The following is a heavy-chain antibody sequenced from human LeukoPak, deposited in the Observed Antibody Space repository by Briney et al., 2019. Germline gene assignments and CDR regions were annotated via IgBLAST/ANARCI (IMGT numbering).Heavy chain of an antibody. CDR2: INWNGGST. CDR3: ARAQTYGDSRLLLDY. Sequence: GGSLRLSCAASGFTFGNYGMSWVRQAPGKGLEWVSGINWNGGSTGYTDSVEGRFTISRDNAKNSQYLQMNSLSVEDTALYYCARAQTYGDSRLLLDYWGQGTLVTVSS. D-gene: IGHD4-17*01. V-gene: IGHV3-20*04. J-gene: IGHJ4*02. CDR1: GFTFGNYG.